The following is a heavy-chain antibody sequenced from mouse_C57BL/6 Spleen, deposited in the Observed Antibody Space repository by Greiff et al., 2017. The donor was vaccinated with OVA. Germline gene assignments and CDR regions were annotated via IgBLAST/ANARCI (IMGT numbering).Heavy chain of an antibody. Sequence: VQLQQSGAELVKPGASVKLSCKASGYTFTSYWMHWVKQRPGQGLEWIGIIHPNSGSTNYNEKFKSKATLTVDKSSSTAYMQLSSLTSEDSAVYCCAYGDYDGFAYWGQGTLVTVSA. CDR2: IHPNSGST. CDR1: GYTFTSYW. CDR3: AYGDYDGFAY. V-gene: IGHV1-64*01. J-gene: IGHJ3*01. D-gene: IGHD2-13*01.